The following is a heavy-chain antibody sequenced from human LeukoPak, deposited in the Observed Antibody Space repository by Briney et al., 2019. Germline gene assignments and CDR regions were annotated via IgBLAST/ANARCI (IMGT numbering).Heavy chain of an antibody. CDR2: ISSSSSNI. CDR1: GFTFSSYS. J-gene: IGHJ1*01. D-gene: IGHD6-13*01. CDR3: ARDWPSIAAAGTISEHFQH. V-gene: IGHV3-21*01. Sequence: GGSLRLSCAASGFTFSSYSMNWVRQAPGKGLEWLSSISSSSSNIYYADSVKGRFTISRDNAKNSLYLQMNSLRAEDTGVYYCARDWPSIAAAGTISEHFQHWGEGTLVTVSS.